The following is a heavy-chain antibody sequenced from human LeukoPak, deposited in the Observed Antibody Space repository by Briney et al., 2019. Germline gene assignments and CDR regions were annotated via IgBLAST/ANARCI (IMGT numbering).Heavy chain of an antibody. J-gene: IGHJ4*02. CDR3: ARDYVWGSSESDY. V-gene: IGHV3-7*01. D-gene: IGHD7-27*01. CDR2: IKPDGSEK. CDR1: GFTFSNYW. Sequence: GGSLRLSCAASGFTFSNYWMIWFRQTPGKGLEWVGNIKPDGSEKYYVDSVKGRFTISRDNAKNSLFLQMSSLRVEDTAIYYCARDYVWGSSESDYWGQGTLVTVSS.